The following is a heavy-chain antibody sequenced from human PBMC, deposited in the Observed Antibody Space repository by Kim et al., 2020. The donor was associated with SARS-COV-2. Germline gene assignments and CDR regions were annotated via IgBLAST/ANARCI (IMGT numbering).Heavy chain of an antibody. CDR2: ISASSGKT. J-gene: IGHJ6*01. V-gene: IGHV3-23*01. Sequence: GGSLRLSCAASGFSFSHYAMGWVRQAPAKGLEWVSSISASSGKTYYAGSVKGRFTISRDNSRDTLFLQMNSLRAEDTAVYYCAKGDSNSGYYTYALDVWG. CDR3: AKGDSNSGYYTYALDV. D-gene: IGHD3-22*01. CDR1: GFSFSHYA.